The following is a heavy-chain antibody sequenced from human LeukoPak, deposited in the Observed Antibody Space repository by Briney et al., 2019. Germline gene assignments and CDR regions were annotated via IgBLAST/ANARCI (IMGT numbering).Heavy chain of an antibody. J-gene: IGHJ6*02. V-gene: IGHV3-74*01. CDR2: INSDGTST. CDR3: ARGASGYSYG. Sequence: GGSLRLSCAASGFTFSSYWMHWVRQVPGKGLVWVSRINSDGTSTTYADSVKGRFTISRDNAKNTLYLQMNSLRAEDTAVYYCARGASGYSYGWGQGTTVTVSS. D-gene: IGHD5-18*01. CDR1: GFTFSSYW.